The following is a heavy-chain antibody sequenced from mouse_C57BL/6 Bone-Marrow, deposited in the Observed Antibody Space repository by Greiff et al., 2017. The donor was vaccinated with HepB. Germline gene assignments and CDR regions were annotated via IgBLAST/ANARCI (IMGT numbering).Heavy chain of an antibody. CDR1: GYAFSSYW. CDR3: ARPLYYYGSSYFDY. Sequence: QVQLQQSGAELVKPGASVKISCKASGYAFSSYWMNWVKQRPGKGLEWIGQIYPGDGDTNYNGKFKGKATLTADKSSSTAYMQLSSLTSEDSAVYFCARPLYYYGSSYFDYWGQGTTLTVSS. J-gene: IGHJ2*01. V-gene: IGHV1-80*01. D-gene: IGHD1-1*01. CDR2: IYPGDGDT.